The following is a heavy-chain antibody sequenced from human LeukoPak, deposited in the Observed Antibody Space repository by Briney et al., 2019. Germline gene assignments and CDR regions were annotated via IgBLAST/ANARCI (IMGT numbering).Heavy chain of an antibody. V-gene: IGHV1-69*13. CDR2: IIPIFGTA. CDR1: GGTFSSYA. CDR3: ARSLGPVYYYGMDV. Sequence: SVKISCKASGGTFSSYAISWVRQAPGQGLEWMGGIIPIFGTANYAQKFQGRVTITADESTSTAYMELSSLRSEDTAVYYCARSLGPVYYYGMDVWGQGTTVTVSS. J-gene: IGHJ6*02.